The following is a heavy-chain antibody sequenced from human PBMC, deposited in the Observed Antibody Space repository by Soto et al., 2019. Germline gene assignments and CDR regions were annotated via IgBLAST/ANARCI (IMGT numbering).Heavy chain of an antibody. J-gene: IGHJ4*02. CDR2: IYWNDDK. Sequence: SGPTLVNPTQTLTLTCTFSGFSLSTSGVGVGWIRQPPGKALEWLALIYWNDDKRYSPSLKSRLTITKDTSKNQVVLTMTNMDPVDTATYYCAHRGGMDIVATSFDYWGQGTLVTVSS. D-gene: IGHD5-12*01. CDR3: AHRGGMDIVATSFDY. V-gene: IGHV2-5*01. CDR1: GFSLSTSGVG.